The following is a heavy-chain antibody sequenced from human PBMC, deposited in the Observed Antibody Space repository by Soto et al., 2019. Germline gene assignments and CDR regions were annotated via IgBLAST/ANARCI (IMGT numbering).Heavy chain of an antibody. CDR2: MYPGDSDT. V-gene: IGHV5-51*01. Sequence: PGESLKISCKISGYSFTNYWIGWLRQLPGKGLEWMATMYPGDSDTRYSPSSQGQVTISADKSITTAYLQWSSLRASDTAMYYCLRMGISSSRAIEHWGQGTLVTVSS. CDR1: GYSFTNYW. J-gene: IGHJ4*02. D-gene: IGHD3-10*01. CDR3: LRMGISSSRAIEH.